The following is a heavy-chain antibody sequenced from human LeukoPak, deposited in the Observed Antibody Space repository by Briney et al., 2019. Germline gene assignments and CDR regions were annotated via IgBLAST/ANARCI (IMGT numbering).Heavy chain of an antibody. J-gene: IGHJ3*01. D-gene: IGHD2-2*01. CDR1: GFSFITYE. CDR3: ATSGYCGTPSCYDGALSV. CDR2: LNSRSNDR. V-gene: IGHV3-48*03. Sequence: PGGSLRLSCAASGFSFITYELNWVGQAPGKGLEWISYLNSRSNDRYYADSLQGRFTICRDSANESMYLHMNDLRVEDTGVYYCATSGYCGTPSCYDGALSVSGRGTVVIVSS.